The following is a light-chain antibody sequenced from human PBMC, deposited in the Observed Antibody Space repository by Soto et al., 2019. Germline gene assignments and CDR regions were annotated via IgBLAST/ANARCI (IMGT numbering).Light chain of an antibody. Sequence: EVALTQSPATLSLSPGEIATLSFSASQSVLSGHLAWYQQKPGQAPRLLIYGASSRATGIPDRFSGSGSGTDFTLTISRLEPEDFAVYYCQQYSSSPPTFGGGTKVDIK. CDR1: QSVLSGH. J-gene: IGKJ4*01. CDR3: QQYSSSPPT. V-gene: IGKV3-20*01. CDR2: GAS.